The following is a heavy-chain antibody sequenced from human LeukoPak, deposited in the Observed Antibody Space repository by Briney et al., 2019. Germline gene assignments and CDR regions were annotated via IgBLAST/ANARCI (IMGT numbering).Heavy chain of an antibody. Sequence: GGSLRLSCAASGFTFSDYYMSWIRQAPGKGLEWVSYISSSDNTMYYADSVKGRFTISRDNAKNSLYLQMNSLRAEDTAVYYCARDLPVGVAAAGRSDPWGQGTLVTVSS. V-gene: IGHV3-11*04. CDR1: GFTFSDYY. D-gene: IGHD6-13*01. J-gene: IGHJ5*02. CDR3: ARDLPVGVAAAGRSDP. CDR2: ISSSDNTM.